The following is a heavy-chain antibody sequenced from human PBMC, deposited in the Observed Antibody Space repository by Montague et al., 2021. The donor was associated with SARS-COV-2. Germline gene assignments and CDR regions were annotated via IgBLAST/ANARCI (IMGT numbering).Heavy chain of an antibody. CDR3: ASSYYYGSGTYVYSYYMDV. Sequence: ESLSLTCTVSGGSVSSSPYYWGWIRQPPGRGLEWVGSISYSGRTYFSPSLKSRLTISVDSSENLFSLRLSSVTAADTAVYYCASSYYYGSGTYVYSYYMDVWGKGTTGTVSS. V-gene: IGHV4-39*01. D-gene: IGHD3-10*01. CDR1: GGSVSSSPYY. J-gene: IGHJ6*03. CDR2: ISYSGRT.